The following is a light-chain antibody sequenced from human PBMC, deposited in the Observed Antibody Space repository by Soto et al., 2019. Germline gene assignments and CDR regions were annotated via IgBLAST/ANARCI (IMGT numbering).Light chain of an antibody. CDR2: GTS. CDR1: QDIRND. Sequence: AIQMTQSPSSLSVSVADRITITCRGSQDIRNDLGWYQQKPGKAPKLLIYGTSNLQSGVPSRFSGSGSGTDFTLTISSLQPEDFATYYCLQDYIYPYTFGQGTKLEIK. CDR3: LQDYIYPYT. J-gene: IGKJ2*01. V-gene: IGKV1-6*01.